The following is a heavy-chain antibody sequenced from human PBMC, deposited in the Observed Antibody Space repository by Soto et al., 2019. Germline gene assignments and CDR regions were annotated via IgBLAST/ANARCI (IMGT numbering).Heavy chain of an antibody. CDR1: GFTFSNAW. J-gene: IGHJ4*02. CDR2: IKSKTDGGTT. D-gene: IGHD3-16*01. CDR3: TTLPFLITFGARNY. V-gene: IGHV3-15*01. Sequence: EVQLVESGGGLVKPGGSLRLSCAASGFTFSNAWMSWVRKAPGNGLEWVGRIKSKTDGGTTDYAAPVKGRFTISRDDSKNTLYLQMNSLKTEDTAVYYCTTLPFLITFGARNYWGQGTLVTVSS.